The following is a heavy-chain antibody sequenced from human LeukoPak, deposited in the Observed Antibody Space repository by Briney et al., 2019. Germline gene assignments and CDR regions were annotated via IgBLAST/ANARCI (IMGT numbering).Heavy chain of an antibody. CDR1: GGSISSYY. V-gene: IGHV4-59*01. Sequence: SETLSLTCTVSGGSISSYYWSWIRQPPGKGLEWIGYIYYSGSTNYNPSLKSRVTISVDTSKNQFSLKLSSVTAADAAVYYCARAHLGIAARPGAFDIWGQGTMVTVSS. J-gene: IGHJ3*02. CDR3: ARAHLGIAARPGAFDI. D-gene: IGHD6-6*01. CDR2: IYYSGST.